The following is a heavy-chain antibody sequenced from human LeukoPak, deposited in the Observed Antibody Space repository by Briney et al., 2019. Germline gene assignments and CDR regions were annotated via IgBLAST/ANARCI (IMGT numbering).Heavy chain of an antibody. CDR1: GFTFDDYA. CDR3: AKGGSSGFSHKKAEYFQH. Sequence: PGGSLRLSCAASGFTFDDYAMHWVRQAPGKGLEWVSGISWNSGSIGYANSVKGRFTISRDNAKNSLYLQMNSLRAEDTALYYCAKGGSSGFSHKKAEYFQHWGQGTLVTVSS. V-gene: IGHV3-9*01. CDR2: ISWNSGSI. J-gene: IGHJ1*01. D-gene: IGHD6-19*01.